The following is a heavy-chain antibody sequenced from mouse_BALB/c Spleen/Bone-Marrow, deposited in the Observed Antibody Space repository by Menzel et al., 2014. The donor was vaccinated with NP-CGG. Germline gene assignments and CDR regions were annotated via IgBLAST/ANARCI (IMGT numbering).Heavy chain of an antibody. CDR1: GFDFSGYW. CDR2: INPDSSTI. CDR3: ARPGYYGYQDV. Sequence: EVKLLESGGGLVQPGGSLRLSCAASGFDFSGYWMTWVRLAPGKGLEWIGEINPDSSTINYTPSLKDKFIISRDNAKNALYLQMSKVRSEDTALYYCARPGYYGYQDVWGAGTTVTVSS. V-gene: IGHV4-1*02. J-gene: IGHJ1*01. D-gene: IGHD1-2*01.